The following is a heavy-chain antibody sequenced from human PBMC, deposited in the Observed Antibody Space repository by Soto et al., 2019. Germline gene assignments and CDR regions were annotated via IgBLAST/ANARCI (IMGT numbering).Heavy chain of an antibody. D-gene: IGHD2-8*02. J-gene: IGHJ6*02. CDR1: GYTLTTYY. Sequence: ASVKVSCKASGYTLTTYYIQWVRQAPGQGPEWLGWINPKSTGTSYAQKFEGRVTMTWDTSTGTAYMDLRSLRSDDTAVYYCARDSLGYCSVSACLPYGMDVWGQGTTVTVSS. CDR2: INPKSTGT. CDR3: ARDSLGYCSVSACLPYGMDV. V-gene: IGHV1-2*02.